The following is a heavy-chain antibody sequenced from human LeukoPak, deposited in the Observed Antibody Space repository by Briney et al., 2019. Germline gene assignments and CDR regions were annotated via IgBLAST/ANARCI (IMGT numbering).Heavy chain of an antibody. D-gene: IGHD1-26*01. V-gene: IGHV3-30*02. CDR2: IRFDGTTK. J-gene: IGHJ4*02. Sequence: GGSLRLSCAASGFTFSSSGMHWVRQAPGRGLEWVAFIRFDGTTKYYAQSVRGRFTISRDNSKNTLGLQMNSLRAEDTAVYYCARGGELLRPADYWGQGALVTVSS. CDR1: GFTFSSSG. CDR3: ARGGELLRPADY.